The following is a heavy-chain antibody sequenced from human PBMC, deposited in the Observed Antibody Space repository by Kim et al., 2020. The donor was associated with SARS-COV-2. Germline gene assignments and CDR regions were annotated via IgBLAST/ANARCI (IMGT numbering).Heavy chain of an antibody. Sequence: ASVKVSCKASGYTFTSYDINWVRQATGQGLEWMGWMNPNSGNTGYAQKFQGRVTMTRNTSISTAYMELSSLRSEDTAVYYCAREPTVTGWFDPWGQGTLVTVSS. J-gene: IGHJ5*02. CDR2: MNPNSGNT. D-gene: IGHD4-17*01. V-gene: IGHV1-8*01. CDR3: AREPTVTGWFDP. CDR1: GYTFTSYD.